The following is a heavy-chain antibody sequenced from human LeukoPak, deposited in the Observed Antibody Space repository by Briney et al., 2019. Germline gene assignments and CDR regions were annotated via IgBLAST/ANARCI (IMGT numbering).Heavy chain of an antibody. D-gene: IGHD5-18*01. CDR2: IYTSGST. Sequence: SETLSLTCTVSGGSISSYYWSWIRQPAGKGLEWIGRIYTSGSTNYNPSLRSRVTMSMDTSKKQFSLTLTSVTAADTAVYYCARNELRSYGLVHYWGQGTLVTVSS. CDR3: ARNELRSYGLVHY. J-gene: IGHJ4*02. CDR1: GGSISSYY. V-gene: IGHV4-4*07.